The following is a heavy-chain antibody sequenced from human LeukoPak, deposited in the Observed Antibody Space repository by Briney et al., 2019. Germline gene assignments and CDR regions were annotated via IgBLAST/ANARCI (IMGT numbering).Heavy chain of an antibody. D-gene: IGHD2-21*01. Sequence: GGSLRLSCAASGFTFSSYWMSWVRQAPGKGLEWVANIKQDGSEKYYVDSVKGRFTISRDNAKNSLYLQMNSLRAEDTAVYYCAREFIVVGYYYYMDVWGKGTTVTVSS. CDR2: IKQDGSEK. CDR3: AREFIVVGYYYYMDV. J-gene: IGHJ6*03. CDR1: GFTFSSYW. V-gene: IGHV3-7*01.